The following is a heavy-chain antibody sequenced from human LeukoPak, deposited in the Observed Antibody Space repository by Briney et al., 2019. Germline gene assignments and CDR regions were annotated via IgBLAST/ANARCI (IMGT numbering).Heavy chain of an antibody. D-gene: IGHD2-2*01. CDR2: ISTSSRYI. CDR1: GFTFSSYA. J-gene: IGHJ5*02. CDR3: ARADCSGSTCYLRHSWFDP. Sequence: GGSLRLSCAASGFTFSSYAMSWVRQAPGKGLEWVSSISTSSRYIYYRDSVKGRFTISRDDAKNSLYLQMNSLTVEDTAVYYCARADCSGSTCYLRHSWFDPWGRGTLVTVSS. V-gene: IGHV3-21*06.